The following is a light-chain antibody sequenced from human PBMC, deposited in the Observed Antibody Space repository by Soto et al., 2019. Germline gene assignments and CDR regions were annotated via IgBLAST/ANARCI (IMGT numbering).Light chain of an antibody. V-gene: IGLV2-23*02. CDR3: CSYAGTTTFYV. CDR1: SSDVGKYNL. CDR2: DVT. Sequence: QSVLTQPASASGSPGQSITISCTGTSSDVGKYNLVSWYQHHPGRAPKLIIYDVTQWPAGASNRFSGSKSGNTASLTIYGLQAEDEADYYCCSYAGTTTFYVFGTGTKV. J-gene: IGLJ1*01.